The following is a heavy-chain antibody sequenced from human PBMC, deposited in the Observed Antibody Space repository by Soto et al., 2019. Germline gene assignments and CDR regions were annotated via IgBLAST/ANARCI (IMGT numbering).Heavy chain of an antibody. Sequence: QVQLVQSGAEVKKPGASVKVSCKASGYTFTSYGISWVRQAPGQGLEWMGWISAYNGNTNYAQKLQGRVTMTTDTSTSTAYMELRSLRSDDTAVYYCARGGPDFTIFGVVIISQDFDYWGQGTLVTVSS. CDR1: GYTFTSYG. CDR2: ISAYNGNT. V-gene: IGHV1-18*01. CDR3: ARGGPDFTIFGVVIISQDFDY. D-gene: IGHD3-3*01. J-gene: IGHJ4*02.